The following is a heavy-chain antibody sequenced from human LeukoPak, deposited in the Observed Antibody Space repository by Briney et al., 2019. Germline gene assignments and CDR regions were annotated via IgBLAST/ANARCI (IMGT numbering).Heavy chain of an antibody. J-gene: IGHJ4*02. CDR1: GYTFTSYA. CDR3: ARTYSSGWYYFDY. Sequence: ASVKVSCKASGYTFTSYAMHWVRQAPGQRLEWMGWINAGNGNTKYSQKFQGRVTITRDTSASTAYMELSSLRSEDTAVYYCARTYSSGWYYFDYWGQGTLVIVSS. CDR2: INAGNGNT. D-gene: IGHD6-19*01. V-gene: IGHV1-3*01.